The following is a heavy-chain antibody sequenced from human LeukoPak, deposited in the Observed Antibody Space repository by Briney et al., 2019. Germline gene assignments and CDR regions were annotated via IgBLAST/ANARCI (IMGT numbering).Heavy chain of an antibody. Sequence: GGSLRLSCAASGFTFSSYSMNWVRQAPGKGLEWVSSISSSSSYIYYADSVKGRFTISRDNAKNSLYLQMNSLRAEDTAVYYCARVWGYGNWYFDYWGQGTLVTVS. CDR2: ISSSSSYI. CDR1: GFTFSSYS. CDR3: ARVWGYGNWYFDY. D-gene: IGHD3-16*01. J-gene: IGHJ4*02. V-gene: IGHV3-21*01.